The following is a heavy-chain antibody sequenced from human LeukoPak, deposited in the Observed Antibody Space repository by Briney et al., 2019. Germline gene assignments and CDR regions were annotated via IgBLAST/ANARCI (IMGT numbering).Heavy chain of an antibody. D-gene: IGHD6-19*01. Sequence: ASVKVSCKASGYTFSSYYMHWVRQAPGQGLEWMGIISPSGDYTRYAQKLQGRVSMTLDTSTSSVYMQLNSLESEDTAMYYCARDNSGWSVDYWGQGTLVTITS. J-gene: IGHJ4*02. V-gene: IGHV1-46*04. CDR3: ARDNSGWSVDY. CDR1: GYTFSSYY. CDR2: ISPSGDYT.